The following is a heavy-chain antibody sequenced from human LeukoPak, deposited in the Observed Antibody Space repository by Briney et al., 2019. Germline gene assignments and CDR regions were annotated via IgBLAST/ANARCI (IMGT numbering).Heavy chain of an antibody. CDR3: AKDPQYYYGSGTGEDY. V-gene: IGHV3-48*03. D-gene: IGHD3-10*01. Sequence: GGSLRLSCAASGFTFSSYEMNWVRQAPGKGLEWVSYISSSGSTIYYADSVKGRFTISRDNAKNSLYLQMNSLRAEDTAVYYCAKDPQYYYGSGTGEDYWGQGTLVTVSS. CDR2: ISSSGSTI. CDR1: GFTFSSYE. J-gene: IGHJ4*02.